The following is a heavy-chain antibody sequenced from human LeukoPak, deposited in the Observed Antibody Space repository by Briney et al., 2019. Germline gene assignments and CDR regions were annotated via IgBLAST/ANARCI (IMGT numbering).Heavy chain of an antibody. J-gene: IGHJ4*02. CDR2: IHRDGRT. D-gene: IGHD3-9*01. Sequence: NPSETLSLTCAVSGVSISSSEWWIWDRQPPGQGLEWIGEIHRDGRTRYNPSLKSRVTMSMDYSKNQFSLSVTSVTAADTAIYYCGKTDIYFNPIDYWGPGSLVTVSS. CDR3: GKTDIYFNPIDY. CDR1: GVSISSSEW. V-gene: IGHV4-4*02.